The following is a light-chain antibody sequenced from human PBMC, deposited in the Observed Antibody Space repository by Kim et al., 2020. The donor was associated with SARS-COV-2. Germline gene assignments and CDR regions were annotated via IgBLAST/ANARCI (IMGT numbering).Light chain of an antibody. V-gene: IGKV1-17*01. CDR3: LQHRTYPIT. CDR1: QDIGND. J-gene: IGKJ5*01. Sequence: ASVGARGTITCRASQDIGNDLGWYQQNPGRAPKRLRYGASNLQSGVPSRCSGSGSETEFTLTINSRQPEDFATYFCLQHRTYPITFGQGTRLEIK. CDR2: GAS.